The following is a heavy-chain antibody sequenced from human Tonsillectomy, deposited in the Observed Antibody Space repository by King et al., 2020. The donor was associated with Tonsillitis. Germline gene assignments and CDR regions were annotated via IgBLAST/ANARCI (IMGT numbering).Heavy chain of an antibody. Sequence: VQLVESGAEVKKPGESLRISCKGSGYSFTSYWINWVRQMPGKGLEWMGRIDPSDSHTNYSPSFQGHVSISADKSSSTAYLQWSSLEAPDTAIYYCARSEQELSPSYYYYYMDVWGKGTTVTVSS. V-gene: IGHV5-10-1*03. CDR2: IDPSDSHT. CDR3: ARSEQELSPSYYYYYMDV. J-gene: IGHJ6*03. D-gene: IGHD6-13*01. CDR1: GYSFTSYW.